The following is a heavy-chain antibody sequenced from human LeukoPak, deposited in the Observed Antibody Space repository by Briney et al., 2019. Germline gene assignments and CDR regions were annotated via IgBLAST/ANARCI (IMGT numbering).Heavy chain of an antibody. Sequence: GGSLRLSCAASGFTFSSYAMSWVRQAPGKGLEWVLAISGSGGSTYYADSVKGRFTISRDNSKNTLYLQMNSLRAEDTAVYYCAKDVLPYYDILTGYSIYGNFDYWGQGTLVTVSS. CDR2: ISGSGGST. D-gene: IGHD3-9*01. J-gene: IGHJ4*02. V-gene: IGHV3-23*01. CDR3: AKDVLPYYDILTGYSIYGNFDY. CDR1: GFTFSSYA.